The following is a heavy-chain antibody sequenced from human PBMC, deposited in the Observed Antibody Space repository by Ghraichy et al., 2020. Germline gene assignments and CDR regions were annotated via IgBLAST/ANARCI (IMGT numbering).Heavy chain of an antibody. CDR2: INSDGSST. CDR3: ARDTFKRTMVRGYYYYGMDV. V-gene: IGHV3-74*01. J-gene: IGHJ6*02. CDR1: GFTFSSYW. D-gene: IGHD3-10*01. Sequence: GGSLRLSCAASGFTFSSYWMHWVRQAPGKGLEWVSRINSDGSSTSYADSVKGRFTISRDNAKNTLYLQMNSLRAEDTAVYYCARDTFKRTMVRGYYYYGMDVWGQGTTVTVSS.